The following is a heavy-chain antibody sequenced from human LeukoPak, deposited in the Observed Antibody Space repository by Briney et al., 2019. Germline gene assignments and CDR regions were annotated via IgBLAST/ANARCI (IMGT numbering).Heavy chain of an antibody. CDR2: IKSKTDGGTT. J-gene: IGHJ4*02. D-gene: IGHD3-9*01. V-gene: IGHV3-15*01. CDR1: GFTFSNAW. CDR3: TTLLGPYYDILTGYYKYSFDY. Sequence: GGSLRLSCAASGFTFSNAWMNWVRQAPGKGLEWVGCIKSKTDGGTTDYAAPVKGRFTISRDDSKNTLYLQMNSLQTEDTAVYYCTTLLGPYYDILTGYYKYSFDYWGQGTLVTVSS.